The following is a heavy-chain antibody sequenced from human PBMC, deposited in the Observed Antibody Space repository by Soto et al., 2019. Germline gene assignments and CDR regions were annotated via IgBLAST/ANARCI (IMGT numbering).Heavy chain of an antibody. Sequence: EVQLLESGEGLVQPGGSLKLSCAASGFTFSNHAMSWVRQAPGKGLEWVSGIGGSGRNTYYADSVKGRFTISRDNYQNTLFLQMNSLRAEDTAEYYCARVLRYFDTPDGMDVWGQGTTVTVSS. CDR2: IGGSGRNT. V-gene: IGHV3-23*01. D-gene: IGHD3-9*01. CDR1: GFTFSNHA. J-gene: IGHJ6*02. CDR3: ARVLRYFDTPDGMDV.